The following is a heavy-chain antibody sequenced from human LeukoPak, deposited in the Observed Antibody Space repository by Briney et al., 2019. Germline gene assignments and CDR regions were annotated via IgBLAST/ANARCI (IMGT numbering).Heavy chain of an antibody. CDR2: ISAYNGNT. V-gene: IGHV1-18*01. J-gene: IGHJ6*03. D-gene: IGHD6-13*01. CDR1: GYTFTSYG. CDR3: ARGPSSSWYLYYYYYYMDV. Sequence: GASVKVSCKASGYTFTSYGISWVRQAPGQGLEWMGWISAYNGNTNYAQKLQGRVTMTTDTSTSTAYMELRSLRSDDTAVYYCARGPSSSWYLYYYYYYMDVWGKGTTVTISS.